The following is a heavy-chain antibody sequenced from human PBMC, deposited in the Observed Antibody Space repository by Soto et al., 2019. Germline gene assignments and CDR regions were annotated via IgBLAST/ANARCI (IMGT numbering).Heavy chain of an antibody. D-gene: IGHD2-8*01. CDR3: AKDAVDSLGYCTNGVCYTPHLVYNWFDP. CDR2: ISGSGGST. CDR1: GFTFSSYA. V-gene: IGHV3-23*01. J-gene: IGHJ5*02. Sequence: PGGSLRLSCAASGFTFSSYAMSWVRQAPGKGLEWVSAISGSGGSTYYADSVKGRFTISRDNSKNTLYLQMNSLRAEDTAVYYCAKDAVDSLGYCTNGVCYTPHLVYNWFDPWGQGTLVTVSS.